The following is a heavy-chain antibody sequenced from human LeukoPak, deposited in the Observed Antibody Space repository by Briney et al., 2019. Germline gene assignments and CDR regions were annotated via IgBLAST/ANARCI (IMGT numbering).Heavy chain of an antibody. J-gene: IGHJ4*02. CDR2: ISYDGSNK. CDR3: ARARDYCGGDCYSYYFDY. Sequence: GGSLRLSCAASGFTFSSYAMHWVRQAPGKGLEWVAVISYDGSNKYYADSVKGRFTISRDNSKNTLYLQMNSLRAEDTAVYYCARARDYCGGDCYSYYFDYWGQGTLVTVSS. D-gene: IGHD2-21*02. V-gene: IGHV3-30*04. CDR1: GFTFSSYA.